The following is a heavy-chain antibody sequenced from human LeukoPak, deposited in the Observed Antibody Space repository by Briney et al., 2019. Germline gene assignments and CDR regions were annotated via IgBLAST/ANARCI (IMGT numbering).Heavy chain of an antibody. Sequence: PSQTLSLTCTVSGGSISSGGYYWSWIRQHPGKGLEWIVYIYYSGSTYYNPSLKSRVTISVDTSKNQFSLKLSSVTAADTAVYYCAKVRGSYKDDAFDIWGQGTMVTVSS. CDR2: IYYSGST. D-gene: IGHD2-15*01. CDR3: AKVRGSYKDDAFDI. J-gene: IGHJ3*02. CDR1: GGSISSGGYY. V-gene: IGHV4-31*03.